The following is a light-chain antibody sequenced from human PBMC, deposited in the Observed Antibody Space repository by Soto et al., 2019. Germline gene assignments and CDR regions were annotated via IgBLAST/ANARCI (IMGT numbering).Light chain of an antibody. CDR1: QSVLYSSNNKNY. CDR2: WAS. J-gene: IGKJ4*01. V-gene: IGKV4-1*01. CDR3: QQYYSTPLT. Sequence: DIVMTQSPDSLAVSLGERATINCKSSQSVLYSSNNKNYLTWYQQKPGQPPKLLIYWASTRESGVPDRFSGSGSGSDFTLTISRLQAEDVAVYYGQQYYSTPLTVGGGTKVEIK.